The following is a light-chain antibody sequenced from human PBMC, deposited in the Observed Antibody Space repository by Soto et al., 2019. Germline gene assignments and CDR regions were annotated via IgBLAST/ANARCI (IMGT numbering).Light chain of an antibody. Sequence: IVMTQSPATLSVSPGERATLSCRASQSVSSNLACYQQKPGQAPRLLIYGASTRATGIPARFSGSGSGTEFTLTISSLQSEDFAVYYCQQYNNWPLYTFGQGTKLEIK. V-gene: IGKV3-15*01. CDR2: GAS. CDR3: QQYNNWPLYT. CDR1: QSVSSN. J-gene: IGKJ2*01.